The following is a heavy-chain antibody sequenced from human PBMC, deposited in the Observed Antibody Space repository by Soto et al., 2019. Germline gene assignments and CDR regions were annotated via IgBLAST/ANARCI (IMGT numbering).Heavy chain of an antibody. CDR3: ARYRFSGSRWSKFDY. CDR2: IYHTGST. CDR1: GVTVSSDAYY. D-gene: IGHD6-13*01. J-gene: IGHJ4*02. Sequence: QVQLQQSGPGLVKPSQTLSLTCTVSGVTVSSDAYYWSWIRQPPGKGLEWIGNIYHTGSTYYSPSLKSLAAISLDTYKNQSSLLMSSVTAADTVVYYCARYRFSGSRWSKFDYWGQGTLVTVSS. V-gene: IGHV4-31*01.